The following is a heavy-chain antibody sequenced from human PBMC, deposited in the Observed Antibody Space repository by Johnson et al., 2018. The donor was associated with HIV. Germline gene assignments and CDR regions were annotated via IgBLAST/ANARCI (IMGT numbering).Heavy chain of an antibody. J-gene: IGHJ3*02. V-gene: IGHV3-74*01. CDR3: AREGGATIFGVTDAFDI. CDR2: INTAGGST. CDR1: GITFSSYA. Sequence: VQLVESGGGLVQPGRSLRLSCAASGITFSSYAMHWVRQAPGKGLEWVARINTAGGSTSYVDSVKGRFTVSRDNAKNTLYLQMNSLRADDTAVYYCAREGGATIFGVTDAFDIWGQGTMVSVS. D-gene: IGHD3-3*01.